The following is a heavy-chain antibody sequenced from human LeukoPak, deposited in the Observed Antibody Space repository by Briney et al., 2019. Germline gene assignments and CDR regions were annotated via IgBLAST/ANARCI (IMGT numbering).Heavy chain of an antibody. CDR3: ASWWLAAASGVNY. J-gene: IGHJ4*02. D-gene: IGHD6-13*01. CDR2: INHSGST. Sequence: PSETLSLTCAVYGGSFSGYYWSWIRQPAGKGLEWIGEINHSGSTNYNPSLKSRVTISVDTSKNQFSLKLSSVTAADTAVYYCASWWLAAASGVNYWGQGTLVTVSS. CDR1: GGSFSGYY. V-gene: IGHV4-34*01.